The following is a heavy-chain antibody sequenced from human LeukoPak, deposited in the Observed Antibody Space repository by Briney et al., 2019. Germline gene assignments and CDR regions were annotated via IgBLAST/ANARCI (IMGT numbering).Heavy chain of an antibody. CDR1: GASISSTNW. V-gene: IGHV4-4*02. CDR2: MHHSGRA. CDR3: ARAQEGCSRASCYLEP. Sequence: SETLSLTCAISGASISSTNWWIWVRQPPGKGLEWIGEMHHSGRANYNPSLKSRITISVDKSKNQVFLRLNSVAAADTALYYCARAQEGCSRASCYLEPWGQGTLVTVSS. J-gene: IGHJ5*02. D-gene: IGHD2-2*01.